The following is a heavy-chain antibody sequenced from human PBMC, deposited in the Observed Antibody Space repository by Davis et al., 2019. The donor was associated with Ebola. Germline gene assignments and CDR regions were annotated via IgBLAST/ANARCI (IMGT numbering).Heavy chain of an antibody. Sequence: PGGSLRLSCAASGFTFSSYGMHWVRQAPGKGLEWVAVIWYDGSNKYYADSVQGRFTISRDNSKNTLYLQMNSLRAEDTAVYYCTGQRVGVVITAGDYWGQGTLVTVSS. J-gene: IGHJ4*02. V-gene: IGHV3-33*01. CDR1: GFTFSSYG. CDR2: IWYDGSNK. D-gene: IGHD3-22*01. CDR3: TGQRVGVVITAGDY.